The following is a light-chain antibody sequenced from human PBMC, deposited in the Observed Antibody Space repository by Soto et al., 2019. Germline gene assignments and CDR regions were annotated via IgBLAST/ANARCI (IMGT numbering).Light chain of an antibody. V-gene: IGKV1D-12*01. Sequence: DIQMTQSPSSVSASVGDRVTITCRASQSVNSWVAWYQQKPGKAPKVLIYGASTLQSGVPSRFRGSESGTEFTLTITNLQPEDFATYYCQQSHSLPTFGGGTKIEI. CDR2: GAS. CDR1: QSVNSW. J-gene: IGKJ4*01. CDR3: QQSHSLPT.